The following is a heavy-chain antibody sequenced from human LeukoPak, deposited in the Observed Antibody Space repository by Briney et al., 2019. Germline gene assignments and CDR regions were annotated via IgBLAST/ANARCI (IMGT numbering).Heavy chain of an antibody. Sequence: VASVKVSCKASGGTFSSYAISWVRQAPGQGLEWMGGIIPIFGTATYAQKFQGRVTITTDESTSTAYMELSSLRSEDTAVYYCARDLAWSYLDYWGQGTLVTVSS. CDR2: IIPIFGTA. CDR3: ARDLAWSYLDY. D-gene: IGHD1-1*01. CDR1: GGTFSSYA. V-gene: IGHV1-69*05. J-gene: IGHJ4*02.